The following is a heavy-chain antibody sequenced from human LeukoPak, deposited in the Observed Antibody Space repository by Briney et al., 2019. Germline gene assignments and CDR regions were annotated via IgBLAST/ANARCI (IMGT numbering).Heavy chain of an antibody. CDR2: IIPIFGTA. Sequence: ASVKVSCKASGGTFSSYAIVWVRQAPGQGLEWMGWIIPIFGTADYAQKFQGRVTITADESTSTAYMELSSLRSEDTAVYYCARMGCSGGSCYSLHYYYYMDVWGKGTTVTVSS. V-gene: IGHV1-69*01. D-gene: IGHD2-15*01. CDR3: ARMGCSGGSCYSLHYYYYMDV. J-gene: IGHJ6*03. CDR1: GGTFSSYA.